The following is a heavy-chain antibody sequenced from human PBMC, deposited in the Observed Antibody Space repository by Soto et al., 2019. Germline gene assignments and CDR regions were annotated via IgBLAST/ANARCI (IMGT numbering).Heavy chain of an antibody. V-gene: IGHV3-23*01. CDR2: ISGSGGST. CDR1: GFTFSSYA. CDR3: AKSGWDYVWGSYRHVPHTLDY. D-gene: IGHD3-16*02. Sequence: GGSLRLSCAASGFTFSSYAMSWVRQAPGKGLEWVSAISGSGGSTYYADSVKGRFTISRDNSKNTLYLQMNSLRAEDTAVYYCAKSGWDYVWGSYRHVPHTLDYWGQGTLVTVSS. J-gene: IGHJ4*02.